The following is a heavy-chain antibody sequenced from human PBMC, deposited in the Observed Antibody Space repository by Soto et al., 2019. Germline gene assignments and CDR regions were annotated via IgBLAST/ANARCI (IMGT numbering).Heavy chain of an antibody. J-gene: IGHJ4*02. Sequence: SETLSLTCAVYGGSFSGYYWSWIRQPPGKGLEWIGEINHSGSTNYNPSLKSRVTISVDTSKNQFSLKLSSVTAADTAVYYCARRSRVATWFRPFDYWGQGTLVTVSS. CDR1: GGSFSGYY. CDR2: INHSGST. V-gene: IGHV4-34*01. CDR3: ARRSRVATWFRPFDY. D-gene: IGHD5-12*01.